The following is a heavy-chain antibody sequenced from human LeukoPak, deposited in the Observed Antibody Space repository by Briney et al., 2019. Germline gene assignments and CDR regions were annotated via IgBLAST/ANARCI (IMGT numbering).Heavy chain of an antibody. J-gene: IGHJ4*02. CDR1: GMTLSNYG. V-gene: IGHV3-7*01. CDR3: ARGRGLDY. Sequence: PGGSLRLSCAASGMTLSNYGMTWVRQAPGKGLEWVANIKPDGSEKYYVDSVKGRFTISRDNAKNSLYLQMNSLRAEDTAVFYCARGRGLDYCGQGTLVTVSS. CDR2: IKPDGSEK.